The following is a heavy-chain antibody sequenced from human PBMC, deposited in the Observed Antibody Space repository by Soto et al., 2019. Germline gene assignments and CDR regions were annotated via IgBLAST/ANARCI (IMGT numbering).Heavy chain of an antibody. CDR2: IIPEYGAA. Sequence: QVQLVQSGAEVRKPGSSVKVSCKASGGTFGSNAISWVRQAPGQGLEWMGGIIPEYGAAIYAQKFEGRVTITADRSTSTAYMEMTSLTSEDTAVYYCARGERVVANRVGMDVWGQGTTVTVSS. J-gene: IGHJ6*02. CDR1: GGTFGSNA. D-gene: IGHD2-15*01. CDR3: ARGERVVANRVGMDV. V-gene: IGHV1-69*06.